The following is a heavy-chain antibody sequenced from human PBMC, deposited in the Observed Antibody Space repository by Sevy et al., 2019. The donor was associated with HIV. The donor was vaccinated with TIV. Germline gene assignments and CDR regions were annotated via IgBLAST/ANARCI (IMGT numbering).Heavy chain of an antibody. D-gene: IGHD2-21*02. CDR2: ITPFFATI. J-gene: IGHJ4*02. CDR1: GGTNSNYG. Sequence: ASVKVSCKASGGTNSNYGFSWVRQAPGQGLEWVGGITPFFATINYAQKFQDRVTITADESAGTVDLGLSRLRSEDTAVYYCARGNAVTGRGDYFDFWGRGTLVTVSS. CDR3: ARGNAVTGRGDYFDF. V-gene: IGHV1-69*13.